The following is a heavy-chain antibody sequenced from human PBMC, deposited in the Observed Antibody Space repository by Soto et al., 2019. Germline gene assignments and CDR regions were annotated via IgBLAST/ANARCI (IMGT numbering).Heavy chain of an antibody. CDR2: ITPLFGTP. J-gene: IGHJ2*01. CDR3: AQTLGLAVSGPGRFAL. V-gene: IGHV1-69*12. D-gene: IGHD6-19*01. Sequence: QVQLVQSGAEVTKPASSVKVSCKASGGTFSRYAISWVRQAPGQGLEWLGGITPLFGTPNYAQSFQGRLTSTADEPTSTVSMELRSLRSEDTAVYYCAQTLGLAVSGPGRFALWGRGTLVTVTS. CDR1: GGTFSRYA.